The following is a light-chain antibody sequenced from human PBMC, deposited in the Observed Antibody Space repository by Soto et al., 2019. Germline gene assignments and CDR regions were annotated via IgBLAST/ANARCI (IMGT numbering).Light chain of an antibody. CDR2: EVS. CDR1: SSDVGGYNY. Sequence: QSALTQPPSASGSPGQSVTISCTGTSSDVGGYNYVSWYQQHPGKAPKLMIYEVSKRPSGVPDRFSGSKSGNTASLTVSGLQVEDEAEYYCSSYAGSNNLGVFGTGTKLTVL. CDR3: SSYAGSNNLGV. V-gene: IGLV2-8*01. J-gene: IGLJ1*01.